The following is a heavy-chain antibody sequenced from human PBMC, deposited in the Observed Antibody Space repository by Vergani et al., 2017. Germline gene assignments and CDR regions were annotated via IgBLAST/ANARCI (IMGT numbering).Heavy chain of an antibody. Sequence: EVQLVESGGGLVQPGGSLRLSCAASGFTFSSYSMNWVRQAPWKGLEWVSYISSSSSTIYYADSVKGRFTISRDNAKNSLYLQMNSLRAEDTAVYYCARAPGYCSSTSCYDYYYYYMDVWGKGTTVTVSS. J-gene: IGHJ6*03. CDR2: ISSSSSTI. D-gene: IGHD2-2*03. CDR3: ARAPGYCSSTSCYDYYYYYMDV. V-gene: IGHV3-48*01. CDR1: GFTFSSYS.